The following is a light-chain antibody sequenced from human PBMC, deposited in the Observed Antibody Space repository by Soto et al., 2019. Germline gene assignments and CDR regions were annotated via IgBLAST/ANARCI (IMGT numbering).Light chain of an antibody. CDR3: QQYNDWPFT. CDR2: GVS. Sequence: EILLTQSPSTLALSPGERATLSCRASQSVSVNLAWYQQKPGQAPRLLIYGVSTRATGIPARFSGSESGTEFTLTISSLQSEDFEVYYCQQYNDWPFTFGPGTKVDIK. V-gene: IGKV3-15*01. J-gene: IGKJ3*01. CDR1: QSVSVN.